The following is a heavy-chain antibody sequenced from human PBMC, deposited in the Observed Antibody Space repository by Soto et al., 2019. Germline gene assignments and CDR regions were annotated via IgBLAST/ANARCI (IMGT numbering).Heavy chain of an antibody. V-gene: IGHV3-23*01. D-gene: IGHD3-22*01. CDR1: GFTFSIYA. CDR3: AKDAPGSGWLSDY. Sequence: PGASLRLSCAASGFTFSIYAISWVRQIPGKGLEWVSTVSGNGGTSYADFVRGRFTISRDNSKNTLYLQMNSLRVDDTAIYYCAKDAPGSGWLSDYWGQGTLVTVSS. CDR2: VSGNGGT. J-gene: IGHJ4*02.